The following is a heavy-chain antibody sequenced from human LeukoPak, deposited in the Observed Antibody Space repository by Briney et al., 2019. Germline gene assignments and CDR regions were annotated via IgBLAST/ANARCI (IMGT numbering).Heavy chain of an antibody. Sequence: PSETLSLTCTVSGDSTSSDNYYWNWIRQPPGKGLEWIGYIYYSGSTYYNPSLKSRITISVDTSKNQFSLKLSSVTAADTAVYYCARAPYSSSSARHIDYWGQGTLITVSS. CDR3: ARAPYSSSSARHIDY. CDR1: GDSTSSDNYY. J-gene: IGHJ4*02. V-gene: IGHV4-30-4*01. CDR2: IYYSGST. D-gene: IGHD6-6*01.